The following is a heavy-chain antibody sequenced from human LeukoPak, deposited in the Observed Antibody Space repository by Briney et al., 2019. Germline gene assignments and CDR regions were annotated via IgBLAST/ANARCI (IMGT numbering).Heavy chain of an antibody. CDR1: GFTFSMYW. V-gene: IGHV3-7*01. CDR2: IKQDVSEE. D-gene: IGHD5-12*01. CDR3: ERDGDIVATIYYFDY. Sequence: VGSLRLSCAASGFTFSMYWISWVRQAPGKGLEWVANIKQDVSEEYYVASVKGRFTISRDNAKNSLYLQMNSLRAEDTAVYYCERDGDIVATIYYFDYWGQGTLVTVSS. J-gene: IGHJ4*02.